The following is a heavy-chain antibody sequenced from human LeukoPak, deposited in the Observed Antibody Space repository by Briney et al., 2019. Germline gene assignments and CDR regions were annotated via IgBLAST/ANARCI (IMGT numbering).Heavy chain of an antibody. Sequence: ASVKVSCKASGYTFTSYGISWVRQAPGQGVEWMGWISAYNGNTNYAQKLQGRVTMTTDTSTSTAYMELRSLRSDDTAVYYCARVGYCSGGSCYPSYFQHWGQGTLVTVSS. CDR2: ISAYNGNT. V-gene: IGHV1-18*04. J-gene: IGHJ1*01. D-gene: IGHD2-15*01. CDR3: ARVGYCSGGSCYPSYFQH. CDR1: GYTFTSYG.